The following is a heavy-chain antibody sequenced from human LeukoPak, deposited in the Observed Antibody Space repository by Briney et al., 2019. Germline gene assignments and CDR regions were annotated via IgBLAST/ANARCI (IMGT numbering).Heavy chain of an antibody. Sequence: PGGSLRLSCAASGFTVSSNYMSWVRQAPGKGLEWVSVIYSGGSTYYADSVKGRFTISRDNSKNTLYLQMNSLRAEDTAVYYCAKSEYNWNDFDYWGQGTLVTVSS. J-gene: IGHJ4*02. D-gene: IGHD1-1*01. CDR2: IYSGGST. CDR1: GFTVSSNY. V-gene: IGHV3-53*01. CDR3: AKSEYNWNDFDY.